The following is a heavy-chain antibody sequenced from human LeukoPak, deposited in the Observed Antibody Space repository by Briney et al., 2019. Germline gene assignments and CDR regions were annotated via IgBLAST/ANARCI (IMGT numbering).Heavy chain of an antibody. CDR3: ARDLREHQLPFDY. J-gene: IGHJ4*02. CDR1: GYSFTNYG. CDR2: ISAYNGDT. V-gene: IGHV1-18*01. Sequence: ASVKVSCKASGYSFTNYGITWVRQAPGQGLEWMGWISAYNGDTDYAQSLQGRVTMTTDTSTNTAYMELRSLRSDDTAVYFCARDLREHQLPFDYWGQGTLVTVSS. D-gene: IGHD1-26*01.